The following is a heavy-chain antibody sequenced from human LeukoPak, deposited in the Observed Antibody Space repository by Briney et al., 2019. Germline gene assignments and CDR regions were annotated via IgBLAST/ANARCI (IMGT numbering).Heavy chain of an antibody. D-gene: IGHD6-13*01. V-gene: IGHV1-69*04. CDR3: ARDGYDDAFDI. CDR2: IIPILGIA. Sequence: ASVKVSCKASGGTFSSYAISWVRQAPGQGLEWMGRIIPILGIANYAQKFQGRVTITADKSTSTAYMELSSLRSEDTAAYYCARDGYDDAFDIWGQGTMVTVSS. J-gene: IGHJ3*02. CDR1: GGTFSSYA.